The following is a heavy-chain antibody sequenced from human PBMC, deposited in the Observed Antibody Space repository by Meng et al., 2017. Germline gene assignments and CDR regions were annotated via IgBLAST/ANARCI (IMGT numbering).Heavy chain of an antibody. V-gene: IGHV1-2*06. CDR2: INPKSGDT. J-gene: IGHJ4*02. CDR1: CYNFPDSY. CDR3: ARDEDISAAGKLFGDY. D-gene: IGHD6-25*01. Sequence: QVLRDHSGDEVKKPGASVKGPCKPSCYNFPDSYNPWGRRGPGQGLEGMGRINPKSGDTHYAQKFQARVTMTGDTSISTAYMELSGLRSDDTAMYYCARDEDISAAGKLFGDYWGQGTLVTVSS.